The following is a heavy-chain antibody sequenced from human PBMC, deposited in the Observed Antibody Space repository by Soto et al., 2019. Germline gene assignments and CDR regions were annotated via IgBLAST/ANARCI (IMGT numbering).Heavy chain of an antibody. J-gene: IGHJ4*02. CDR1: GFTLSSNY. V-gene: IGHV3-66*01. CDR2: IYSNSST. Sequence: EVQLVESGGGLVQPGGSLRLSCVVSGFTLSSNYMSWVRQAPGKGLEWVSIIYSNSSTYYADSVKGRFTISRDNSKNTLYLQMNSLRAEDTAGYYCARDPYYWGQGTLVTVSS. CDR3: ARDPYY.